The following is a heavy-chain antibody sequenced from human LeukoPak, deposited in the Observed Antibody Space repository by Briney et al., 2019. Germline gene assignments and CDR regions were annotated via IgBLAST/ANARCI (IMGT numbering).Heavy chain of an antibody. V-gene: IGHV3-30*02. J-gene: IGHJ6*03. CDR1: GFTFSSYG. CDR2: IRYDGSNK. D-gene: IGHD3-3*01. CDR3: AKDGILEWLSHSIYYYMDV. Sequence: PGGSLRLSCAASGFTFSSYGMHWVRQAPGKGLEWVAFIRYDGSNKYYADSVKGRFTISRDNSKNTLYLQMNSLRAEDTAVYYCAKDGILEWLSHSIYYYMDVWGKGTTVTVSS.